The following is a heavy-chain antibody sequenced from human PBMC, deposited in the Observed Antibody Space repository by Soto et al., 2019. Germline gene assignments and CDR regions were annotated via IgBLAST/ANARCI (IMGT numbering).Heavy chain of an antibody. Sequence: GGSLRLSCAASGFTFSSYGMHWVRQAPGKGLEWVAVIWYDGSNKYYADSVKGRFTISRDNSKNTLYLQMNSLRAEDTAVYYCARDALGYCSSTSCRGNYYYYMDVWGKGTTVTVSS. V-gene: IGHV3-33*01. CDR1: GFTFSSYG. CDR3: ARDALGYCSSTSCRGNYYYYMDV. J-gene: IGHJ6*03. D-gene: IGHD2-2*01. CDR2: IWYDGSNK.